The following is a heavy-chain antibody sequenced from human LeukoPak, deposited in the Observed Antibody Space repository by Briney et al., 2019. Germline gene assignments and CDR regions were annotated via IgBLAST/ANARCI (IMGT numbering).Heavy chain of an antibody. CDR2: ISAYNGNT. V-gene: IGHV1-18*01. J-gene: IGHJ4*02. CDR1: GYTFTSYG. Sequence: ASVKVSCKASGYTFTSYGISWVRQAPGRGLEWMGWISAYNGNTNYAQKLQGRVTMTTDTSTSTAYMELRSLRSGDTAVYYCARDWGYDSSGYYVDYWGQGTLVTVSS. D-gene: IGHD3-22*01. CDR3: ARDWGYDSSGYYVDY.